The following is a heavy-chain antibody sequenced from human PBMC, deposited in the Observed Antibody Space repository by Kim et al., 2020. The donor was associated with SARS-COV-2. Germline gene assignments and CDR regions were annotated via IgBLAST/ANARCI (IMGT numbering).Heavy chain of an antibody. Sequence: ASVKVSCKASGYIFTTYSMHWVRQAPGQSPEWMGWINGGNGNTKYSQKFKGRVTITRDTSASTAYMELSSLRSEDTAMYYCARDLYNGYDYRNYYNAMDVWGQGTTVTVSS. V-gene: IGHV1-3*01. D-gene: IGHD5-12*01. J-gene: IGHJ6*02. CDR2: INGGNGNT. CDR3: ARDLYNGYDYRNYYNAMDV. CDR1: GYIFTTYS.